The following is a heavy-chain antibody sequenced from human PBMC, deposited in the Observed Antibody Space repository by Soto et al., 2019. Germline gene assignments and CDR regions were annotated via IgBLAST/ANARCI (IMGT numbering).Heavy chain of an antibody. CDR3: AKDRLGYSYYYYGMDV. V-gene: IGHV3-30*18. CDR1: GFTFSSYG. D-gene: IGHD5-12*01. Sequence: PGGSLRLSCAASGFTFSSYGMHWVRQAPGKGLEWVAVISHDGSNKYYADSVKGRFTISRDNSKNTLYLQMNSLRAEDTAVYYCAKDRLGYSYYYYGMDVWGQGTTVTVSS. J-gene: IGHJ6*02. CDR2: ISHDGSNK.